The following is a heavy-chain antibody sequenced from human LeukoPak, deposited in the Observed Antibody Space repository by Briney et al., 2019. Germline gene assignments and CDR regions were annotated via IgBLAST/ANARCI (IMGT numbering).Heavy chain of an antibody. CDR3: AREPPMTTVTTD. J-gene: IGHJ4*02. D-gene: IGHD4-17*01. CDR1: GGSISSGGYY. CDR2: IYYSGST. Sequence: SQTLSLTCTVSGGSISSGGYYWSWIRQPPGKGLEWIGYIYYSGSTYYNPSLKSRVTISVDTSKNQFSLKLSSVTAADTAVYYCAREPPMTTVTTDWGQGTLVTVSS. V-gene: IGHV4-31*03.